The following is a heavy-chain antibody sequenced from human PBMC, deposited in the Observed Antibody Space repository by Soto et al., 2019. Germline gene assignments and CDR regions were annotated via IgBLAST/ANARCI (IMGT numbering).Heavy chain of an antibody. CDR2: IVVGSGNT. Sequence: SVNVSCKASGFTFTSSAVQWVRQARGRRLEWIGWIVVGSGNTNYAQKFQERVTITRDMSTSTAYMELSSLRSEDTAVYYCAADLVRNYDILTGPYWGKGTLVTVSS. CDR3: AADLVRNYDILTGPY. CDR1: GFTFTSSA. J-gene: IGHJ4*02. V-gene: IGHV1-58*01. D-gene: IGHD3-9*01.